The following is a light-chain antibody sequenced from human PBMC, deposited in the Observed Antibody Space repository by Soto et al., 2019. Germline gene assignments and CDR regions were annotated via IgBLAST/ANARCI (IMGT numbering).Light chain of an antibody. J-gene: IGLJ2*01. CDR1: SGHSSYI. CDR2: LEGSGSY. Sequence: QAVVTQSSSASASLGSSVKLTCTLSSGHSSYIIAWHQQQPGKAPRYLMKLEGSGSYNKGSGVPDRFSGSSSGADRYLTITNLQAEDEADYYCETWYSNIRVFGGGTKVTVL. CDR3: ETWYSNIRV. V-gene: IGLV4-60*03.